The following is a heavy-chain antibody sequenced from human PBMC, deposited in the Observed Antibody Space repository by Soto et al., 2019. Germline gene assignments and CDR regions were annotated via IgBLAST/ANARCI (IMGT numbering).Heavy chain of an antibody. CDR3: ARIGVVVATSPDY. CDR2: ISSSSGNK. Sequence: EVQLVESGGGLVQPGGSLRLSCAASGFTFSSYSMNWVRQAPGKGLEWVSYISSSSGNKDYADSVKGRFTISRDTAKNSLYLQMNSLRAEDTAVYYCARIGVVVATSPDYWGQGTLVTVSS. V-gene: IGHV3-48*01. D-gene: IGHD2-15*01. J-gene: IGHJ4*02. CDR1: GFTFSSYS.